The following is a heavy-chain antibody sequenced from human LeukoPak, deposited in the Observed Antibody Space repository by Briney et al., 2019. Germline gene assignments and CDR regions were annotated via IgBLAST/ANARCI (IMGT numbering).Heavy chain of an antibody. J-gene: IGHJ5*02. CDR2: IYPGDSDT. CDR3: ARAAGGDGYNYGWFDP. CDR1: GYSFTSYW. Sequence: GESLKISCKGSGYSFTSYWIGWVRQMPGKGLEWMGIIYPGDSDTRYSPSFQGQVTISADTPISTAYLQWSSLKASDTAMYYCARAAGGDGYNYGWFDPWGQGTLVTVSS. D-gene: IGHD5-24*01. V-gene: IGHV5-51*04.